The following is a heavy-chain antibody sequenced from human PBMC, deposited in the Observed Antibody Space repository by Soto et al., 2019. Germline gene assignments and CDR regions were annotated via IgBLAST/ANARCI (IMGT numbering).Heavy chain of an antibody. CDR3: AVAGTAGWFDP. V-gene: IGHV2-5*01. J-gene: IGHJ5*02. Sequence: QITLKESGPTLVKPTQTLTLTCTFSGFSLSTSGVGVVWIRQPPGKALEWLALIYWNDDKRYSPSLKSRLTITKDTSKNQVVLTMTNMDPVDTATYYCAVAGTAGWFDPWGQGTLVTVSS. CDR2: IYWNDDK. D-gene: IGHD6-19*01. CDR1: GFSLSTSGVG.